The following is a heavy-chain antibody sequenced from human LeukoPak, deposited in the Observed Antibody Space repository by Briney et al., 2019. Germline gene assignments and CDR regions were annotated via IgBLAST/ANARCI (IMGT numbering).Heavy chain of an antibody. CDR3: ARDSSYYGSGSYP. V-gene: IGHV4-59*01. D-gene: IGHD3-10*01. J-gene: IGHJ5*02. CDR1: GGSISSYY. CDR2: IYYNGST. Sequence: NSSETLSLTCTVSGGSISSYYWSWIRQPPGKGLEWIGYIYYNGSTNYNPSLKSRVTISVDTSKNQFSLKLSSVTAADTAMYYCARDSSYYGSGSYPWGQGTLVTVSS.